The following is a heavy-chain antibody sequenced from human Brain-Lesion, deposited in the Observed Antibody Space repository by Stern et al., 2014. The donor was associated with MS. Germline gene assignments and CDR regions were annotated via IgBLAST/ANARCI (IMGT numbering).Heavy chain of an antibody. Sequence: QLQLQESGPGLVKPSQTLSLSCTVSGGSISSGGYYWSWIRQPAGKGLEWIGRIFNSGSTIYNPSLKSRVTISIDTSKNQFSLRLNSMTAADTAVYYCARGRVVPGFQYYATDVWGQGTTVIVSS. J-gene: IGHJ6*02. CDR1: GGSISSGGYY. CDR2: IFNSGST. D-gene: IGHD2-2*01. CDR3: ARGRVVPGFQYYATDV. V-gene: IGHV4-61*02.